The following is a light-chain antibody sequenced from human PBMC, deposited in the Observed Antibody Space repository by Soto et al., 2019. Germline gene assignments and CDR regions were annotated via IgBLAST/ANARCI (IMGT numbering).Light chain of an antibody. Sequence: SQSPTARTSSWGANDTKTFLASQSISSRLAWYQQKPGKAPKLLIYDAFSLESGVPSRFSGSGSATEFTFTIRSRHPEDFATYYCQQHNSYPWTFGEGTKVDIK. CDR1: QSISSR. CDR2: DAF. CDR3: QQHNSYPWT. V-gene: IGKV1-5*01. J-gene: IGKJ1*01.